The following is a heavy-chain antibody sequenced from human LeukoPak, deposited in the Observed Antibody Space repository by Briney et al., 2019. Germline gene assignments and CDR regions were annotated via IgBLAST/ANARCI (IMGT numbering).Heavy chain of an antibody. D-gene: IGHD3-10*01. V-gene: IGHV4-61*02. CDR3: ARLRITMVRGVMVDYFDY. CDR2: IYTSGST. CDR1: GGSISSGSYY. J-gene: IGHJ4*02. Sequence: TLSLTCTVSGGSISSGSYYWSWIRQPAGNGLEGIGRIYTSGSTNYNPSLKSRVTISLDTSKNQFSLNLSSVTAADTAVYYCARLRITMVRGVMVDYFDYWGQGTLVTVSS.